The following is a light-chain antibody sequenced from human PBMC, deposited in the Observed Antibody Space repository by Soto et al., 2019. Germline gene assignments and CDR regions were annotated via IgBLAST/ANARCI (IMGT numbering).Light chain of an antibody. J-gene: IGKJ1*01. CDR1: QSVDSRF. CDR2: GAS. Sequence: EIVLTQSPGTLSLSPGERATLSCRASQSVDSRFFAWYQQKPGQPPRLLIYGASTRATGIPDRFSGSGSGTDFTLTISRLEPDDFAMFYCQQYGTSPWTFGQGTKVEIK. V-gene: IGKV3-20*01. CDR3: QQYGTSPWT.